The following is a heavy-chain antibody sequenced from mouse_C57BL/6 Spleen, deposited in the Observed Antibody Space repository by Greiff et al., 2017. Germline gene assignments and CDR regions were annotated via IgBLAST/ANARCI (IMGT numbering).Heavy chain of an antibody. Sequence: QVQLKESGAELVKPGASVKISCKASGYAFSSYWMNWVKQRPGKGLEWIGQIYPGDGDTNYNGKFKGKATLTADKSSSTAYMQLSSLTSEDSAVYFCARAEDDYYAMDYWGQGTSVTVSS. CDR3: ARAEDDYYAMDY. V-gene: IGHV1-80*01. J-gene: IGHJ4*01. CDR2: IYPGDGDT. CDR1: GYAFSSYW.